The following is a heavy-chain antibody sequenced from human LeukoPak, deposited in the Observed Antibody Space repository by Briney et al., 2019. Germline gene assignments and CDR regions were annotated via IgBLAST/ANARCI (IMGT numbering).Heavy chain of an antibody. Sequence: SVKVSCKASGGTFRSYAISWVRQAPGQGLEWMGGIIPIFGTANYAQKFQGRVTITADESTSTAYMELSSLRSEDTAVYYCAGSAGYSSGWAQRFDYWGQGTLVTVSS. CDR3: AGSAGYSSGWAQRFDY. CDR2: IIPIFGTA. J-gene: IGHJ4*02. D-gene: IGHD6-19*01. V-gene: IGHV1-69*13. CDR1: GGTFRSYA.